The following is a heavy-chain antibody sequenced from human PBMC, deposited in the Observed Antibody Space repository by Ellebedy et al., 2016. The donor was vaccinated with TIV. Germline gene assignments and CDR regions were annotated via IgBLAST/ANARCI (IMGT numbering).Heavy chain of an antibody. J-gene: IGHJ4*03. CDR1: GFTFSSYD. CDR2: IGTAGDT. CDR3: ARVRFGDTAVDY. Sequence: GGSLRLSCAASGFTFSSYDMHWVRQGPGNGLEWVSAIGTAGDTYYPGSVKGRFTISRENAKNSLYLQITSLRAEDTAVYYCARVRFGDTAVDYWGQGTLVTVSS. D-gene: IGHD2-21*01. V-gene: IGHV3-13*01.